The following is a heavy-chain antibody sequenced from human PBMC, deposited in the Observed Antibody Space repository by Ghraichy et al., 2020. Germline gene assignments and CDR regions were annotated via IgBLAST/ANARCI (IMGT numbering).Heavy chain of an antibody. J-gene: IGHJ1*01. D-gene: IGHD3-3*01. Sequence: SCAASGFTFSTYSMHWVRQAPGKGLEWVSSISSGGTYMYYADSLKGRFSISRDNANNSLYLQMSSLIAEDTAVYYCARDRGSGLLGPEYFQHWGQGTLVTVSS. CDR2: ISSGGTYM. CDR1: GFTFSTYS. V-gene: IGHV3-21*01. CDR3: ARDRGSGLLGPEYFQH.